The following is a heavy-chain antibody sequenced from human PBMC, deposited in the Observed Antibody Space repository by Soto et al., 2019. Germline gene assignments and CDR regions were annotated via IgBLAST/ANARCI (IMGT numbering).Heavy chain of an antibody. V-gene: IGHV3-30*03. CDR1: GFTFSSYG. D-gene: IGHD3-10*01. Sequence: QGQLVESGGGVVQPGRSLRLSCAASGFTFSSYGMHWVRQAPGKGLAWVAVISYDGSNKYYADSVKGRFTISRDNSKNTLYLQMNSLRAEDTAVYYCAPWFGAFDYWGQGTLVTVSS. J-gene: IGHJ4*02. CDR3: APWFGAFDY. CDR2: ISYDGSNK.